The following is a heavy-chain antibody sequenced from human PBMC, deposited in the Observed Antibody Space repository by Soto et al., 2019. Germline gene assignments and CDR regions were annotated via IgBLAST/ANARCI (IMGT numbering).Heavy chain of an antibody. CDR1: GFAFSRYW. V-gene: IGHV3-7*01. D-gene: IGHD3-10*01. Sequence: HPGGSLRLSCGASGFAFSRYWMNWVRQAPGKGLEWVANINQDGGQTYYVDSVKGRFTISRDNAKNSLYLQMNSLRAEDPAVYYRDREGVRRVMSYSGMDAWGQRTTVPVSS. J-gene: IGHJ6*02. CDR2: INQDGGQT. CDR3: DREGVRRVMSYSGMDA.